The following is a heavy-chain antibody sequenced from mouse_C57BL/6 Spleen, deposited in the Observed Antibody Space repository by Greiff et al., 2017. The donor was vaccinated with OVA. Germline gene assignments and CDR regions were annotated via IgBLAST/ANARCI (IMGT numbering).Heavy chain of an antibody. J-gene: IGHJ1*03. CDR1: GFTFSDYG. D-gene: IGHD1-1*01. Sequence: VKLMESGGGLVKPGGSLKLSCAASGFTFSDYGMHWVRQAPEKGLEWVAYISSGRSTIYYADTLKGRFTISRDNAKNTLFLQMTSLRSEDTAMYYCAMKGTTVVATDWYCDVWGTGTTVTVSS. CDR2: ISSGRSTI. V-gene: IGHV5-17*01. CDR3: AMKGTTVVATDWYCDV.